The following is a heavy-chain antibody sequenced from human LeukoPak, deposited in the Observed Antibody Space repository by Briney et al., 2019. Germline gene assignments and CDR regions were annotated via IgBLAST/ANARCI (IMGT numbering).Heavy chain of an antibody. CDR2: INPNSGGT. CDR1: GYTFTGYY. Sequence: ASVRVSCKASGYTFTGYYMHWVRHAPGQGLEWMGWINPNSGGTNYAQKFQGRVTMTRYTSISTAYMELSRLRSDDTAVYYCARGGSGWRNSLFDYWGQGTLVTVSS. V-gene: IGHV1-2*02. CDR3: ARGGSGWRNSLFDY. D-gene: IGHD6-25*01. J-gene: IGHJ4*02.